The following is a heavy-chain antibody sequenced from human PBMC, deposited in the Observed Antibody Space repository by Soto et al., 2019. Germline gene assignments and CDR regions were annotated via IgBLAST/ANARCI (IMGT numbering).Heavy chain of an antibody. V-gene: IGHV3-30*18. J-gene: IGHJ6*02. CDR3: AKARMVRSYYYGMDV. Sequence: QVHLVESGGGVVQPGGSLRLSCAASGDSGFSFSSYGIHWVRPAPGKGLEWVSVISYDGSNRHFAYSVKGRFAVSRDDAMHTVYLKMNALRPEDTAVYYCAKARMVRSYYYGMDVWGQGTTVTVSS. CDR1: GDSGFSFSSYG. CDR2: ISYDGSNR. D-gene: IGHD5-18*01.